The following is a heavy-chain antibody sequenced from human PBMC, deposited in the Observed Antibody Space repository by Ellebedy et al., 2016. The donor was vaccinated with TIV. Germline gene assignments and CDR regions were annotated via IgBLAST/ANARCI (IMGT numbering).Heavy chain of an antibody. Sequence: SVKVSXXASGGTFSSYAISWVRQAPGQGLEWMGGIIPIFGTANYAQKFQGRVTITADESTSTAYMELSSLRSEDTAVYYCARLRSGYYLVDYWGQGTLVTVSS. CDR1: GGTFSSYA. CDR2: IIPIFGTA. J-gene: IGHJ4*02. V-gene: IGHV1-69*13. D-gene: IGHD3-22*01. CDR3: ARLRSGYYLVDY.